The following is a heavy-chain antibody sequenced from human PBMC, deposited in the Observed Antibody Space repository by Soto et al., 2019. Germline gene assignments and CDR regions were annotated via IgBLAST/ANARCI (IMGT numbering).Heavy chain of an antibody. J-gene: IGHJ1*01. V-gene: IGHV3-23*01. CDR3: ATDFYRDAGSS. CDR2: IVGNGAAT. Sequence: EVQLLESGGDLVRPGGSLRLSCAASGFTFSTFAMTWVRQAPGKRLEWVSAIVGNGAATFYADSVKGLFSISRDNCKNTLFLQMSSLRPEDTAVYYCATDFYRDAGSSWGQGPVLVVSS. CDR1: GFTFSTFA. D-gene: IGHD1-26*01.